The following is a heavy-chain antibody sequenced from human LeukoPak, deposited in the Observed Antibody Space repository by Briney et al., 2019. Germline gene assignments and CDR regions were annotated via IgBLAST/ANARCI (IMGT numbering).Heavy chain of an antibody. CDR3: ATVVPADI. CDR2: IGYSGLPI. V-gene: IGHV3-21*01. J-gene: IGHJ4*02. CDR1: GFTFSSYW. D-gene: IGHD2-2*02. Sequence: PGGSLRLSCAASGFTFSSYWMSWVRQAPGKGLEWVSSIGYSGLPIFYADSVKGRFTISRDNVKKSLDLQMDSLRVEDTAVYYCATVVPADIWGQGTLV.